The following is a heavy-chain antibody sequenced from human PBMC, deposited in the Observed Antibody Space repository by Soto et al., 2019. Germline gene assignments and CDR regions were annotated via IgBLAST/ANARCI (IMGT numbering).Heavy chain of an antibody. J-gene: IGHJ4*02. CDR3: ASFGIAARQDY. CDR1: GFTFSSYE. V-gene: IGHV3-48*03. Sequence: GGSLRLSCAASGFTFSSYEMNWVRQAPGKGLEWVSYISSSGSTIYYADSVKGRFTISRDNAKNSLYLQMNSLRAEDTAVYYCASFGIAARQDYWGQGTLVTVSS. CDR2: ISSSGSTI. D-gene: IGHD6-6*01.